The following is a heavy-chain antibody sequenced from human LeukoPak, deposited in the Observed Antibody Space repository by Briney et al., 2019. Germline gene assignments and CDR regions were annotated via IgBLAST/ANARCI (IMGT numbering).Heavy chain of an antibody. Sequence: GGSLRLSCAASGFTFSSYWMSWVRQAPGKGLEWVSAISGSGVTTYYADSVKGRFTISRDNSKHTLYLQMNSLRAEDTAVYYCSKWKAIVLVPAARSPIDYWGQGTLVTVSS. CDR1: GFTFSSYW. J-gene: IGHJ4*02. D-gene: IGHD2-2*01. CDR2: ISGSGVTT. CDR3: SKWKAIVLVPAARSPIDY. V-gene: IGHV3-23*01.